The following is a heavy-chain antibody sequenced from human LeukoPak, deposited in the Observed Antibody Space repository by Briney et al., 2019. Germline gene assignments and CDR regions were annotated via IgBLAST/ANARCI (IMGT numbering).Heavy chain of an antibody. Sequence: GGSLRLSCAASGFTFSGSAIYWVRQASGKGLEWVGRIRTKANSYATAYAASVKGRFTISRDDSKNTAYLQMNSLRAEDTAVYYCAKDPTGIYGVPYWGQGTLVTVSS. CDR1: GFTFSGSA. J-gene: IGHJ4*02. CDR3: AKDPTGIYGVPY. CDR2: IRTKANSYAT. D-gene: IGHD4-17*01. V-gene: IGHV3-73*01.